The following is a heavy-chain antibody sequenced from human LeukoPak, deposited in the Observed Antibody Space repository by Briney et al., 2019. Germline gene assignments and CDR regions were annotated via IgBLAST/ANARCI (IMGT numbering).Heavy chain of an antibody. Sequence: GGSLRLSCAASGFTFSSYAMSWVRQAPGKGLEWVSYISSSGSTIYYADSVKGRFTISRDNAKNSLYLQMNSLRAEDTAVYYCARDGRYCSGGSCYPYGMDVWGQGTTVTVSS. CDR1: GFTFSSYA. J-gene: IGHJ6*02. CDR2: ISSSGSTI. D-gene: IGHD2-15*01. CDR3: ARDGRYCSGGSCYPYGMDV. V-gene: IGHV3-48*04.